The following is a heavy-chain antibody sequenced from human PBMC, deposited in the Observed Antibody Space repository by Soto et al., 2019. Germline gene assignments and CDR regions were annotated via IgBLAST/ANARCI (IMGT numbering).Heavy chain of an antibody. Sequence: QVQLVQSGAEVKKPGASVKVSCKASGYTFTGYYMHWVRQAPGQGLEWMGWINPNSGGTNYAQKFQGWVTMTRDTSISTAYMELSRLRSDDTAVYYCARSRLPPNPKDYGDPDYWGQGTLVTVSS. CDR2: INPNSGGT. V-gene: IGHV1-2*04. CDR3: ARSRLPPNPKDYGDPDY. D-gene: IGHD4-17*01. CDR1: GYTFTGYY. J-gene: IGHJ4*02.